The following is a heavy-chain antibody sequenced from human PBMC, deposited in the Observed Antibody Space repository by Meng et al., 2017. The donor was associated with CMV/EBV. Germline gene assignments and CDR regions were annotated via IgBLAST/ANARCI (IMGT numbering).Heavy chain of an antibody. CDR2: IRYDGSNK. J-gene: IGHJ4*02. V-gene: IGHV3-30*02. CDR3: AKSFQQQLAFDY. Sequence: GESLKISCAASGFTFSSYGMHWVRQAPGKGLEWVAFIRYDGSNKYYADSVKGRFTISRDNSKNTLYLQMNSLRAEDTAVYYCAKSFQQQLAFDYWGQGTLVTVSS. CDR1: GFTFSSYG. D-gene: IGHD6-13*01.